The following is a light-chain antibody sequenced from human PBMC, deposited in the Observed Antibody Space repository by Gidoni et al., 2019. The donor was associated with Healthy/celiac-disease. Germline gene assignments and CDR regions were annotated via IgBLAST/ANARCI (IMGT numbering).Light chain of an antibody. CDR2: DVS. J-gene: IGLJ2*01. CDR1: SSDVGGYNY. CDR3: SSYTSSSSLSRV. V-gene: IGLV2-14*01. Sequence: QSALTQPASVSGSPGQSITISCTGTSSDVGGYNYVSWYQQHPGEAPKLMIYDVSNRPSGVSNRFSGSKSGNTASLTISGLQAEDEADYYCSSYTSSSSLSRVFGGGTKLTVL.